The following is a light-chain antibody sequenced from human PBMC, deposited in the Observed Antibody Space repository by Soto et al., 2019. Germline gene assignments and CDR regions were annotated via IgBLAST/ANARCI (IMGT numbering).Light chain of an antibody. J-gene: IGKJ4*01. CDR2: DAS. V-gene: IGKV3-11*01. CDR1: QSVSSY. Sequence: EILLTQSPATLSLSPGERATLSCRASQSVSSYLAWYQQKPGQAPRLLIYDASNRVTGIPARFSGSGSGTDFTLTISSLEPEDFAVYYCQQRGNWPLTFGGGTKVDIK. CDR3: QQRGNWPLT.